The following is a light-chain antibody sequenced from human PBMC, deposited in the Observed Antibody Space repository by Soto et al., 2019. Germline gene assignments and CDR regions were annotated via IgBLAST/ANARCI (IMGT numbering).Light chain of an antibody. V-gene: IGLV1-40*01. J-gene: IGLJ2*01. Sequence: QSVLTQPPSVSGAPGQTVTISCTGSSSNIGAGYDVHWYQQLPGTAPKLLIYGNSNRPSGVPDRFSGSKSGTSASLAITGLQAEDEADYYCQSYDSSLSAHVVFGGGTQLTVL. CDR2: GNS. CDR3: QSYDSSLSAHVV. CDR1: SSNIGAGYD.